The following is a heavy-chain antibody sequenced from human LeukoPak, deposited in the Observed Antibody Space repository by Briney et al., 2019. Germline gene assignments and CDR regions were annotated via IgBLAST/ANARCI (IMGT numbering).Heavy chain of an antibody. CDR2: IYHIGST. J-gene: IGHJ5*02. CDR1: GGSISSYY. V-gene: IGHV4-59*01. CDR3: ARDLAAAGTIDP. Sequence: SETLSLTCTVSGGSISSYYWSWIRQPPGKGLEWIGYIYHIGSTNCNPSLKSRVTISEDTSKNQFSLRLSSVTAADTAVYYCARDLAAAGTIDPWGQGTLVTVSS. D-gene: IGHD6-13*01.